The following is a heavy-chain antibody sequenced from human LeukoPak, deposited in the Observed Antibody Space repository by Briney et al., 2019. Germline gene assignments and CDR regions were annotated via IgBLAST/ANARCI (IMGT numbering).Heavy chain of an antibody. CDR1: GYTFTGYY. Sequence: GASVKVSCKASGYTFTGYYMHWVRQAPGQGLEWMGWINPNSGGTNYAQKFQGRVTMTRDTSISTAYMELSRLRSDDTAVYYCARDHVSNYGDYLANWFDPRGQGTLVTVSS. J-gene: IGHJ5*02. D-gene: IGHD4-17*01. V-gene: IGHV1-2*02. CDR2: INPNSGGT. CDR3: ARDHVSNYGDYLANWFDP.